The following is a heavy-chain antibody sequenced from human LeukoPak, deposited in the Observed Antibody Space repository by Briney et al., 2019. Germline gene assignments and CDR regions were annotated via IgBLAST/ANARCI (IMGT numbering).Heavy chain of an antibody. CDR2: INHSGIT. V-gene: IGHV4-34*01. CDR1: GGSYSDYY. Sequence: SETLSLTCGVYGGSYSDYYWSWIRQPPGKGLEWIGEINHSGITNYNPSLKSRVTISLYTSKNQFSLKLSSVTAADTAVYYCARKGGGQLVNTRRWFDPWGQGTMVTVSS. D-gene: IGHD6-6*01. CDR3: ARKGGGQLVNTRRWFDP. J-gene: IGHJ5*02.